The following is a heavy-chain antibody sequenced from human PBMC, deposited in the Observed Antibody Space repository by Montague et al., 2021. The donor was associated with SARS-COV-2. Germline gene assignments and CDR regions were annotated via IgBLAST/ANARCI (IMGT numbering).Heavy chain of an antibody. CDR2: TYYSGST. D-gene: IGHD2-2*01. CDR1: GGSISSSSYY. CDR3: ARHLVYCSSTSCYEGRFDP. V-gene: IGHV4-39*01. Sequence: SETLSLTCTVSGGSISSSSYYWGWLRQPPGKGLEWIGSTYYSGSTYYNPSLKSRVTISVDTSKNQFSLKLSSVTAADTAVYYCARHLVYCSSTSCYEGRFDPWGQGTLVTVSS. J-gene: IGHJ5*02.